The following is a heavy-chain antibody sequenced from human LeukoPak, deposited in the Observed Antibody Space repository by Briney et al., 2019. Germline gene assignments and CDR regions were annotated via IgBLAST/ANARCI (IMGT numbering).Heavy chain of an antibody. Sequence: PGGSLRLSCAASGNYWMHWVRQAPRKGLVWVSHINSDGSWTSYAGSVKGRFTISKDNAKNTVYLQMNNLRAEDTAVYYCVSFYETYWGRGTLVTVSS. CDR1: GNYW. J-gene: IGHJ4*02. CDR2: INSDGSWT. CDR3: VSFYETY. D-gene: IGHD2-2*01. V-gene: IGHV3-74*01.